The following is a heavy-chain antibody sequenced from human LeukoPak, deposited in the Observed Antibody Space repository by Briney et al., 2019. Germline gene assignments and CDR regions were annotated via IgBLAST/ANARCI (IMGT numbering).Heavy chain of an antibody. CDR1: GFTFVDYA. CDR2: ISGDGDNT. CDR3: ARASPRGWYLWNYYFDY. D-gene: IGHD1-7*01. Sequence: GSLRLSCAASGFTFVDYAMHWVRQVPGKSLEWVSLISGDGDNTYYADSVKGRFTTSRDNSKNSLYLQMNTLRTEDTAFYYCARASPRGWYLWNYYFDYWGQGTLVTVSS. J-gene: IGHJ4*02. V-gene: IGHV3-43*02.